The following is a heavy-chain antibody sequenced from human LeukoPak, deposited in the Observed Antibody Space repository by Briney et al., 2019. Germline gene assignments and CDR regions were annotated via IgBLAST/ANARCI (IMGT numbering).Heavy chain of an antibody. J-gene: IGHJ5*02. Sequence: PSETLSLTCAVSGYSITDGYYWGWIRQPPGKGPEYIEIVYHSGSTYYNPSLRRRVTMSVDTSKNSFSLNLTSVTAADTAVYFWARVVGSSSSKNWFDPWGQGTLVTVSS. CDR2: VYHSGST. CDR3: ARVVGSSSSKNWFDP. CDR1: GYSITDGYY. D-gene: IGHD2-2*01. V-gene: IGHV4-38-2*01.